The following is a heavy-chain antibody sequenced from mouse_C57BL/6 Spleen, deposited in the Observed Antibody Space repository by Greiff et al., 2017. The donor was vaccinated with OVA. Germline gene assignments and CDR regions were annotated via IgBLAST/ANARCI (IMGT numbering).Heavy chain of an antibody. D-gene: IGHD2-3*01. CDR3: ARWALYDDYDREY. V-gene: IGHV1-53*01. Sequence: QVQLQQPGTDLVKPGASVKLSCKASGYTFTSYWMHWVKQRPGQGLEWIGNISPSNGGTNYPEKFKSKATLTVDKSSSTAYLQLSSLTYEDAADYYGARWALYDDYDREYWGQGTLVTVSA. J-gene: IGHJ3*01. CDR2: ISPSNGGT. CDR1: GYTFTSYW.